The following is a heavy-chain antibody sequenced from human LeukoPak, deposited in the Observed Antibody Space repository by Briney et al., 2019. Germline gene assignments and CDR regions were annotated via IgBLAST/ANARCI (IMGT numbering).Heavy chain of an antibody. J-gene: IGHJ4*02. CDR3: AIKRAVTTDFDY. CDR1: GVTFSSYW. V-gene: IGHV3-74*01. Sequence: GGSLRLSCAASGVTFSSYWMHWVRQAPGKGLVWVSRINSDGSSTSYADSVKGRFTISRDNAKNTLYLQMNSLRAEDTAVYYCAIKRAVTTDFDYWGQGTLVTVSS. CDR2: INSDGSST. D-gene: IGHD4-17*01.